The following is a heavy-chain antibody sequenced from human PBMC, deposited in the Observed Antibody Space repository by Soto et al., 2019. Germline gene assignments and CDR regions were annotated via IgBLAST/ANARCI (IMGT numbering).Heavy chain of an antibody. CDR1: GFTFSNAW. CDR3: AREAATVTTNVDY. D-gene: IGHD4-17*01. Sequence: GGSLRLSCAASGFTFSNAWMSWVRQAPGKGLEWVSSISSSSSYIYYADSVKGRFTISRDNAKNSLYLQMNSLRAEDTAVYYCAREAATVTTNVDYWGQGTLVTVSS. V-gene: IGHV3-21*01. CDR2: ISSSSSYI. J-gene: IGHJ4*02.